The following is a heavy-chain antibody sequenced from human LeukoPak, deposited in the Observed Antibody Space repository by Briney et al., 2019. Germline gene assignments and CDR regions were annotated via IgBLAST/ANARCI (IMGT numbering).Heavy chain of an antibody. D-gene: IGHD3-10*01. V-gene: IGHV4-59*01. CDR3: ARTTSTYYYGSGIDFDY. J-gene: IGHJ4*02. CDR2: IYYSGRT. CDR1: GGSISSYY. Sequence: SETLSLTCTVSGGSISSYYWSWIRQPPGKGLEWIGYIYYSGRTNYNPSLKSRVTISVDTSKNQFSLKLSSVTAADTAVYYCARTTSTYYYGSGIDFDYWGQGTLVTVSS.